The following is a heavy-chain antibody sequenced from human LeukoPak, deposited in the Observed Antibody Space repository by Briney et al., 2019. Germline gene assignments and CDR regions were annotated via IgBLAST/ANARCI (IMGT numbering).Heavy chain of an antibody. V-gene: IGHV3-23*01. J-gene: IGHJ4*02. D-gene: IGHD2-15*01. Sequence: PGGSLRLSCAASGFTFSSYAMSWVRQAPGKGLEWVSAISGSGGSTYYADSVKGRFTISRDNSKNTLYLQMSSLRAEDTAVYYCARDWRSGGNCFGYWGQGTLVTVSS. CDR1: GFTFSSYA. CDR3: ARDWRSGGNCFGY. CDR2: ISGSGGST.